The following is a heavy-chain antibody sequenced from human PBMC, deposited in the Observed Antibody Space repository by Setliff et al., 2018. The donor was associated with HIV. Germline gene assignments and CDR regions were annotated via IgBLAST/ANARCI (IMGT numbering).Heavy chain of an antibody. CDR2: INHSGST. D-gene: IGHD2-8*02. CDR3: TVYNTGSSKDHY. CDR1: GGSFSSYY. V-gene: IGHV4-34*01. Sequence: SETLSLTCAVYGGSFSSYYCIWIRQPPGKGLEWMGEINHSGSTAYNPSLRSRVTISVDTSKNQFSLKLNSVTAADTAVYYCTVYNTGSSKDHYWGQGTLVTVSS. J-gene: IGHJ4*02.